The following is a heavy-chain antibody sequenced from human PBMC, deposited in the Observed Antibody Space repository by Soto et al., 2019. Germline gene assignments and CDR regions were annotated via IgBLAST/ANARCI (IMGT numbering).Heavy chain of an antibody. CDR3: ARQRTTVVTQAYFDY. D-gene: IGHD2-21*02. CDR1: GESISSSSYY. Sequence: SEPLSLTCIVSGESISSSSYYWGWIRQPPGKGLEWIGSIYHSGRTYYNPSLKSRVSISIDTSKNQFSLKLSSVTAADTALYYCARQRTTVVTQAYFDYWGQGALVT. CDR2: IYHSGRT. V-gene: IGHV4-39*01. J-gene: IGHJ4*02.